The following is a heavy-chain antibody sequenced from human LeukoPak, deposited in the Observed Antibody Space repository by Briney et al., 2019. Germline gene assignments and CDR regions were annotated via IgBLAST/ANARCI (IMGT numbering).Heavy chain of an antibody. V-gene: IGHV3-15*07. Sequence: GGSLRLSCAASGFTFSNAWMNWVRQAPGKGLEWVGRIKSKAEGGTTDYTAPVKGRFTISRDDSKTTLYLQMDSLKTEHTAVYYCTTGKYSNSPFINYWGQGTLVTVSS. J-gene: IGHJ4*02. CDR3: TTGKYSNSPFINY. CDR2: IKSKAEGGTT. D-gene: IGHD4-11*01. CDR1: GFTFSNAW.